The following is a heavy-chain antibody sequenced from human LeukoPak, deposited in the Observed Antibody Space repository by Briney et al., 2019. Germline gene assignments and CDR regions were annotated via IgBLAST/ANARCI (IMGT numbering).Heavy chain of an antibody. D-gene: IGHD5-12*01. CDR2: INAGKGNT. J-gene: IGHJ3*02. Sequence: GASVKVSCKAFEYTFSSYSIHWVRQAPGQRLEWMGWINAGKGNTKYSQNLQGRVTVTGDTSASTAYMELSSLRSEDTAVYYCARQLDSGYDLNDAFDIWGQGTMVTVSS. CDR3: ARQLDSGYDLNDAFDI. V-gene: IGHV1-3*01. CDR1: EYTFSSYS.